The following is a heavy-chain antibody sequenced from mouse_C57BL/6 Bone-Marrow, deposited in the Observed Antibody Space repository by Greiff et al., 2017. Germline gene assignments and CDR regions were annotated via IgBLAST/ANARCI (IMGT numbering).Heavy chain of an antibody. J-gene: IGHJ1*03. CDR2: ISDGGSYT. CDR3: ARDSGYYSNYHWYFDV. D-gene: IGHD2-5*01. V-gene: IGHV5-4*01. CDR1: GFTFSSYA. Sequence: EVKLVESGGGLVKPGGSLKLSCAASGFTFSSYAMSWVRQTPEKRLEWVATISDGGSYTYYPDNVKGRFTISRDNAKNNLYLQMSHLKSEDTAMYYCARDSGYYSNYHWYFDVWGTGTTVTVSS.